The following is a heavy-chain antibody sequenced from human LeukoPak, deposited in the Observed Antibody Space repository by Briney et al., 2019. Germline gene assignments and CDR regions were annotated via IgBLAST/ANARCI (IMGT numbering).Heavy chain of an antibody. CDR1: GFTFSSYW. V-gene: IGHV3-7*01. CDR2: IKQDGSEK. D-gene: IGHD1-26*01. J-gene: IGHJ3*02. CDR3: ARGPPNSGPDAFDI. Sequence: GGSLRLSCAASGFTFSSYWMSWVRQAPGKGLEWVANIKQDGSEKYYVDSVKGRFTISRDNAKNSLYLQMNSLRAEDTAVYYCARGPPNSGPDAFDIWGQGTMVTVSS.